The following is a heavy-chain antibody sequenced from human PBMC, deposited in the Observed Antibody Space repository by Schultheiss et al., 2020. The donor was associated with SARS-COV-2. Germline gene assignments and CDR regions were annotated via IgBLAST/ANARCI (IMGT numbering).Heavy chain of an antibody. D-gene: IGHD1-14*01. CDR3: ARGTPPDYFDY. Sequence: GESLKISCAASGFTFSSYAMHWVRQAPGKGLEWVAVISYDGSNKYYADSVKGRFTISRDNSKSTLYLQMNSLRAEDTAVYYCARGTPPDYFDYWGQGTLVTVSS. J-gene: IGHJ4*02. CDR1: GFTFSSYA. V-gene: IGHV3-30*07. CDR2: ISYDGSNK.